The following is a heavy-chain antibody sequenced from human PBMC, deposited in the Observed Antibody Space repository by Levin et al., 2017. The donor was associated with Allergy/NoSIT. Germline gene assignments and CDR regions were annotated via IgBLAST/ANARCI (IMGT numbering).Heavy chain of an antibody. Sequence: GGSLRLSCAASGFTFDDYAMHWVRQAPGKGLDGVSGISWNSGSIGYADSVKGRFPISRDNAKNSLYLQMNSVRTEDTALYYCARDDLGLADSFDVWGQGTMVIVSS. CDR3: ARDDLGLADSFDV. D-gene: IGHD3-10*01. CDR2: ISWNSGSI. V-gene: IGHV3-9*01. J-gene: IGHJ3*01. CDR1: GFTFDDYA.